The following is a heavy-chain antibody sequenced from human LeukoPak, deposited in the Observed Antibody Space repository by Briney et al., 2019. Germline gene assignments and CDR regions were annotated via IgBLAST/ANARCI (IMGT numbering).Heavy chain of an antibody. V-gene: IGHV1-2*02. Sequence: ASVKVSCKASGYTFTGYYMHWVRQAPGQGLEWMGWINPNSGGTNYAQKFQGRVTMTRDTSISTAYMKLSRLRSDDTAVYYCARDKIVGSGWYVPDYWGQGTLVTVSS. J-gene: IGHJ4*02. D-gene: IGHD6-19*01. CDR3: ARDKIVGSGWYVPDY. CDR1: GYTFTGYY. CDR2: INPNSGGT.